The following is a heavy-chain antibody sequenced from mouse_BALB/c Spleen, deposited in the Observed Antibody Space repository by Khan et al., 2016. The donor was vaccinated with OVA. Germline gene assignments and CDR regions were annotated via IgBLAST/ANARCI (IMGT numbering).Heavy chain of an antibody. J-gene: IGHJ2*01. CDR2: ISNSGST. Sequence: EVQLQESGPGLVKPSQSLSLTCTVTGYSITSGYGRNWIRQFPGDILEWVGNISNSGSTNYNPTLKSRISITRDTSKNQVFLQLNSVTTEYTATYYCARTARIKYWGQGTPLTVSS. V-gene: IGHV3-1*02. D-gene: IGHD1-2*01. CDR1: GYSITSGYG. CDR3: ARTARIKY.